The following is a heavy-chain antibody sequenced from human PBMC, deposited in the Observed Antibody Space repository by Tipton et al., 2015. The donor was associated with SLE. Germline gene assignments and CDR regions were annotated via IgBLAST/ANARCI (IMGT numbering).Heavy chain of an antibody. CDR1: GGSISSSSYY. Sequence: TLSLTCTVSGGSISSSSYYWGWIRQPPGKGLEWIGSIYYSGSTYYNPSLKSRVTISVDTSKNQFSLKLSSVTAADTAVYYCASSRRGYRAFDIWGQGTMVTVPS. D-gene: IGHD3-10*01. J-gene: IGHJ3*02. CDR3: ASSRRGYRAFDI. V-gene: IGHV4-39*01. CDR2: IYYSGST.